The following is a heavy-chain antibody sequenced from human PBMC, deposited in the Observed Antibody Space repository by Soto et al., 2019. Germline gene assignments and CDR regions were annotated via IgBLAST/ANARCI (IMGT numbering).Heavy chain of an antibody. Sequence: EVMLEESGGAVVQPGGSLRLSCVVSGFTFEEHTIHWVRQAPGKGLEWISLLSWDGGTTYYAESVKGRFTISRDSGTNSVFLQMDSLRSEDTALYYCTRVQKKYRTTSGVDIDSWGQGTQVTVSS. D-gene: IGHD5-12*01. J-gene: IGHJ4*02. V-gene: IGHV3-43*01. CDR2: LSWDGGTT. CDR1: GFTFEEHT. CDR3: TRVQKKYRTTSGVDIDS.